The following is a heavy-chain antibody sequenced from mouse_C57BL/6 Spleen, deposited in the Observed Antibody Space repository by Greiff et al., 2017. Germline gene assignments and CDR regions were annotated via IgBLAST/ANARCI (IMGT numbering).Heavy chain of an antibody. CDR2: INPNNGGT. J-gene: IGHJ2*01. CDR3: ARDRLRYDY. V-gene: IGHV1-26*01. CDR1: GYTFTDYY. D-gene: IGHD1-1*01. Sequence: EVQLQQSGPELVKPGASVKISCKASGYTFTDYYMNWVKQSHGKSLEWIGDINPNNGGTSYNQKFKGKATLTVDKSSSTAYMELRSLTSEDSAVYYCARDRLRYDYWGQGTTLTVSS.